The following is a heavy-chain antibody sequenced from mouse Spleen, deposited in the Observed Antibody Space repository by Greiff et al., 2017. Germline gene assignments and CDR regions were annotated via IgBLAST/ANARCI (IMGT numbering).Heavy chain of an antibody. J-gene: IGHJ1*03. V-gene: IGHV3-6*01. CDR2: ISYDGSN. CDR3: ARDGYGSRGYWYFDV. Sequence: EVKLMESGPGLVKPSQSLSLTCSVTGYSITSGYYWNWIRQFPGNKLEWMGYISYDGSNNYNPSLKNRISITRDTSKNQFFLKLNSVTTEDTATYCCARDGYGSRGYWYFDVWGTGTTVTVSS. CDR1: GYSITSGYY. D-gene: IGHD1-1*01.